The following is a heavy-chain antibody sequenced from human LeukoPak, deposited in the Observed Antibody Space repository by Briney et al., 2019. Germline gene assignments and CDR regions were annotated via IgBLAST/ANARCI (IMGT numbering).Heavy chain of an antibody. CDR3: AKGRPLYCSGGSCYLDY. J-gene: IGHJ4*02. V-gene: IGHV3-21*01. Sequence: GRSLRLSCAASGFTFSTYNMNWVRQAPGKGLEWVSSISSSSSYIYYADSVKGRFTISRDNAKNSLYLQMNSLRAEDTAVYYCAKGRPLYCSGGSCYLDYWGQGTLVTVSS. CDR1: GFTFSTYN. D-gene: IGHD2-15*01. CDR2: ISSSSSYI.